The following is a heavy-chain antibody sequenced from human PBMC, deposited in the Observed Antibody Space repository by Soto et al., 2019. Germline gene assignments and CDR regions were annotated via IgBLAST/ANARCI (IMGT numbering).Heavy chain of an antibody. CDR2: IYHSGST. V-gene: IGHV4-4*02. Sequence: SETLSLTCTVSGGSISSSNWWSWVRQPPGKGLEWIGEIYHSGSTNYNPSLKSRVTISVDTSKNQFSPKLSSVTAADTAVYYCARERPDGARLDPWGQGTLVTVSS. D-gene: IGHD6-6*01. CDR1: GGSISSSNW. J-gene: IGHJ5*02. CDR3: ARERPDGARLDP.